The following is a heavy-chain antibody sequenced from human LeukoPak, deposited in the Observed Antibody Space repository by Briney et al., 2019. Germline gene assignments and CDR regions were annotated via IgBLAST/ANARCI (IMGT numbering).Heavy chain of an antibody. V-gene: IGHV4-61*01. CDR2: IYYRGST. CDR1: GGSVSSGSYY. Sequence: SETLSLTCTVSGGSVSSGSYYWSWIRQSPGKGLEFIGYIYYRGSTNYNPSLKSRFTISIDTSKNQFSLRLQSVGAADTAVYYCARGGSAFDIWGQGTMVTVSS. CDR3: ARGGSAFDI. J-gene: IGHJ3*02. D-gene: IGHD6-25*01.